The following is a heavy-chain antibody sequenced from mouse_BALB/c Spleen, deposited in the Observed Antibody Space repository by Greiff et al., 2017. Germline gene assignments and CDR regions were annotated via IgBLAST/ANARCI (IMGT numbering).Heavy chain of an antibody. CDR3: ASRGY. J-gene: IGHJ3*01. D-gene: IGHD3-3*01. CDR2: ISSGSSTI. CDR1: GFTFSSFG. Sequence: EVQLVESGGGLVQPGGSRKLSCAASGFTFSSFGMHWVRQAPEKGLEWVAYISSGSSTIYYADTVKGRFTISRDNPKNTLFLQMTSLRSEDTAMYYCASRGYWGQGTLVTVSA. V-gene: IGHV5-17*02.